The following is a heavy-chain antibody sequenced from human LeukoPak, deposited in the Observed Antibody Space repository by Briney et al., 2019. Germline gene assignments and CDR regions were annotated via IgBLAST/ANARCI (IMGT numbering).Heavy chain of an antibody. V-gene: IGHV3-23*01. CDR2: ISGSVGST. J-gene: IGHJ4*02. CDR3: ASGEGSAVIFDY. CDR1: GFTFSSYA. Sequence: GGSLRLSCAASGFTFSSYAMSWVRQAPGQGLEWVSAISGSVGSTYYADSVKGRFTISRDNSKNTLYLQMNSLRAEDTAVYYCASGEGSAVIFDYWGQGTLVTVSS. D-gene: IGHD2-21*01.